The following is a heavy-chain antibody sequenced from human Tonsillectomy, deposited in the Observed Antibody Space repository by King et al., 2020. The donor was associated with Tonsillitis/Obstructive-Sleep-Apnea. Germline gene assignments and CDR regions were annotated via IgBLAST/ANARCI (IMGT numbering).Heavy chain of an antibody. D-gene: IGHD3-16*01. CDR1: GFSLSTSGVG. J-gene: IGHJ3*02. CDR3: AHRALGDAFDI. V-gene: IGHV2-5*01. CDR2: IYWYDDK. Sequence: ITLKESGPTLVKPTQTLTLTCTFSGFSLSTSGVGVGWILQPPGKALEWLALIYWYDDKRFSPSLKSRLTITKDTSKNQVVLTITNMDPVDTATYYCAHRALGDAFDIWGQGTMVTVSS.